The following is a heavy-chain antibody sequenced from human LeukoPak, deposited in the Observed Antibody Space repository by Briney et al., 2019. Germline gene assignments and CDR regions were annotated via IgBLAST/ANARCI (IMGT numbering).Heavy chain of an antibody. J-gene: IGHJ4*02. Sequence: PGGSLRLSCGASGFIFSHYWMSRVRQAPGKGLEWVALISYDGSKKYYADSVKGRFTISRDNSRNTLYLQMNSLRLEDTAVYYCAKGSYFDYWGQGTLVTVSS. CDR1: GFIFSHYW. CDR2: ISYDGSKK. CDR3: AKGSYFDY. V-gene: IGHV3-30*18.